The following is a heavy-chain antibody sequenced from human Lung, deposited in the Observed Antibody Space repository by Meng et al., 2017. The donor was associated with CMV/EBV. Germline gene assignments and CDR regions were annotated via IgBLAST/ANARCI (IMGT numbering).Heavy chain of an antibody. D-gene: IGHD5-18*01. CDR1: GFTFSTYD. J-gene: IGHJ4*02. V-gene: IGHV3-13*01. CDR2: IGTVGDT. CDR3: ARGGYPTHFDY. Sequence: GGSLRLSCTSSGFTFSTYDFHWVRQPTGKGLGGVSSIGTVGDTYSIGSVEGRFIISTEDAKNSVYLQMNGLRDGDTGLYYYARGGYPTHFDYWGQGALVTVSS.